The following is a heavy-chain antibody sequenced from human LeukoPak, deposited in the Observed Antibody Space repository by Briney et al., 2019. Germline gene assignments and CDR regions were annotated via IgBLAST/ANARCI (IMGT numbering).Heavy chain of an antibody. CDR3: ARGRGYYDILTGYFPFGY. Sequence: PSETLSLTCAVYGGSFSGYYWSWIRQPPGKGLEWIGEINHSGSTNYNPSPKSRVTISVDTSKNQFSLKLSSVTAADTAVYYCARGRGYYDILTGYFPFGYWGQGTLATVSS. D-gene: IGHD3-9*01. J-gene: IGHJ4*02. CDR1: GGSFSGYY. V-gene: IGHV4-34*01. CDR2: INHSGST.